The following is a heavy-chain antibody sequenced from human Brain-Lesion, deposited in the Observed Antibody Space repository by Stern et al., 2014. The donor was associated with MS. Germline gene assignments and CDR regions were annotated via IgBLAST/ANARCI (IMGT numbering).Heavy chain of an antibody. J-gene: IGHJ6*02. Sequence: EVQLVASGGGLVQPGGSLTISCTAAGFTFGNYWMTWVRQAPGKGLEWVANLKEDGTEKNYVDSVKGRFPISRDNARNSLYLQMNSLRVEDTALYYCARVYNTIYGIVTQRGSGMDVWGQGTTVIVSS. V-gene: IGHV3-7*01. CDR2: LKEDGTEK. CDR1: GFTFGNYW. CDR3: ARVYNTIYGIVTQRGSGMDV. D-gene: IGHD3-3*01.